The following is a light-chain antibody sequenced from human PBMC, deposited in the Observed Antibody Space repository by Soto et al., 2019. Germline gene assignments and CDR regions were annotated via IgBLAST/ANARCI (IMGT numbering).Light chain of an antibody. CDR1: SSDVGGYNF. Sequence: QSALTQPASVSGSPGQSITISCTGTSSDVGGYNFVSWYQHHPAKAPKFMIYDVSNRPSGVSNRFSGSKSGNTASLTISGLQAEDEAHYYCSSFTSSDTLVVFGGGTKVTVL. CDR3: SSFTSSDTLVV. J-gene: IGLJ2*01. CDR2: DVS. V-gene: IGLV2-14*03.